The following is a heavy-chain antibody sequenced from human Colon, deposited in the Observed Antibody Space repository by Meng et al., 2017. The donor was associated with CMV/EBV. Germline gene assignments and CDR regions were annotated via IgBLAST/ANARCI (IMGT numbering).Heavy chain of an antibody. CDR3: VRGHYDGA. D-gene: IGHD3-16*01. CDR2: ITPDKRDM. Sequence: GESLKISCATSGFTFNTFSMIWVRLAPGKGLELIAYITPDKRDMYYADSVRGRFTVSRDNAKNSLYLQMNSLRAEDTAVYFCVRGHYDGAWGHGTLVTVSS. V-gene: IGHV3-21*05. J-gene: IGHJ4*03. CDR1: GFTFNTFS.